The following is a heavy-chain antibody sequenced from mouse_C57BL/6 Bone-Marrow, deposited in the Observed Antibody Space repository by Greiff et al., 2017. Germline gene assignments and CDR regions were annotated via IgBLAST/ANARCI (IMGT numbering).Heavy chain of an antibody. V-gene: IGHV2-9*01. Sequence: VKLMESGPGLVAPSQSLSITCTVSGFSLTSYGVDWVRQPPGKGLEWLGVIWGGGSTNYNSALMSRLSISKDNSKSQVFLKMNRLQTDDTAMYYCAKHSTTVVSPYWYFDVWGTGTTVTVSS. J-gene: IGHJ1*03. CDR1: GFSLTSYG. D-gene: IGHD1-1*01. CDR2: IWGGGST. CDR3: AKHSTTVVSPYWYFDV.